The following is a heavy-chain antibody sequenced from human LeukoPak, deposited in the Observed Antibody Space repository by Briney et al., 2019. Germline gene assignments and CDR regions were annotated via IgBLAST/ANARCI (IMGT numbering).Heavy chain of an antibody. J-gene: IGHJ4*02. CDR3: ATQVHIAAAFRY. V-gene: IGHV4-39*01. D-gene: IGHD6-13*01. Sequence: KPSETLSLTCTVSGGSISSSSYYWGWIRQPPGKGLEWIGSIYYSGSTYYNPSLKSRVTISVDTSKNQFSLKLSSVTAADTAVYYCATQVHIAAAFRYWGQGTLVTVSS. CDR2: IYYSGST. CDR1: GGSISSSSYY.